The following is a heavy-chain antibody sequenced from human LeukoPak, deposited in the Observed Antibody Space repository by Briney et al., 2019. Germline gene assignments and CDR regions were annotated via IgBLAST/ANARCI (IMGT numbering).Heavy chain of an antibody. D-gene: IGHD3-10*01. Sequence: GGSLRLSCAASGFTFSSYAISWVRQAAGKGLEWVSVIIASGGTTFYADSVKGRFTISRDNSKNMMYLQMNNLRVEDTAVYYCARGQAMAGGISARLDPWGQGTLVTVSS. J-gene: IGHJ5*02. CDR1: GFTFSSYA. CDR2: IIASGGTT. CDR3: ARGQAMAGGISARLDP. V-gene: IGHV3-23*01.